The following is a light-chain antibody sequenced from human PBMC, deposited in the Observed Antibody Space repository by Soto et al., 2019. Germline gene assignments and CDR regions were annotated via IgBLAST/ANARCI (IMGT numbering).Light chain of an antibody. CDR2: QTS. CDR3: QQRTNWPPWT. J-gene: IGKJ1*01. Sequence: IVLTQSPATLSSFPGDRVTLSSRASQYINTRLAWYQHRPGQSPRLLIYQTSLRAAGIPARFSGSGSGTDFTLTISSLEPEDFAVYYCQQRTNWPPWTFGQGTQVDIK. CDR1: QYINTR. V-gene: IGKV3-11*01.